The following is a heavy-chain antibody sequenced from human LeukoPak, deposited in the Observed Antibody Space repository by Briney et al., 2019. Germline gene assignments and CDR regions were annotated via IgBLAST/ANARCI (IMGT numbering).Heavy chain of an antibody. CDR2: ISSSSSTI. D-gene: IGHD5-18*01. CDR3: ARVRDSYGYYYYMDV. V-gene: IGHV3-48*04. Sequence: GGSLRLSCAASGFTFSSYSMNWVRQAPGKGLEWVSYISSSSSTIYYADSVKGRFTISRDNAKNSLFLQMNSLRAEDSAVYYCARVRDSYGYYYYMDVWGKGTTVTVS. CDR1: GFTFSSYS. J-gene: IGHJ6*03.